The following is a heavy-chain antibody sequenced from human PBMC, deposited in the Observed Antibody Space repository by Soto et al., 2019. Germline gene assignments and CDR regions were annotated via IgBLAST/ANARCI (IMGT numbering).Heavy chain of an antibody. V-gene: IGHV3-30*09. CDR2: ISYDGINA. J-gene: IGHJ4*02. CDR3: AKDGVNYASLSPVDY. CDR1: GFNFRTFT. D-gene: IGHD2-2*01. Sequence: GGSLRLSCASSGFNFRTFTMHWVRQAPGKGLEWVAGISYDGINAYYADSVKGRFAISRDNSKNTVSLQINSLRPADTAAYYCAKDGVNYASLSPVDYWGQGTLVTVSS.